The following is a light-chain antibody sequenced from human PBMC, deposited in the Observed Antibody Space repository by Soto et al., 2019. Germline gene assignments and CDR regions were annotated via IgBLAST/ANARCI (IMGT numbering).Light chain of an antibody. CDR1: SSDVGGYNY. V-gene: IGLV2-8*01. CDR3: SSFAGNNNLV. CDR2: EVS. J-gene: IGLJ2*01. Sequence: QYALTQPPSASGSPRQSVTISCTGTSSDVGGYNYVSWYQQHPGKAPKLMISEVSKRPSGVPDRFSGSKSGNTASLTVSGLQAEDEADYYCSSFAGNNNLVFGGGTKLTVL.